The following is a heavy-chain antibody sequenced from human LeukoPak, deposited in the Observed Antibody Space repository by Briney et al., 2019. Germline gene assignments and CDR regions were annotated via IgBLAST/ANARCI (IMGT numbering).Heavy chain of an antibody. CDR3: ARDISYCGGDCAPYYFDY. V-gene: IGHV3-11*05. CDR1: GGSFSAYY. CDR2: ISGTSTYT. J-gene: IGHJ4*02. Sequence: LSLTCAVYGGSFSAYYWSWIRQAPGKGLEWVSYISGTSTYTNYADSVKGRFTISRDNAKNSLYLQMNSLRAEDTAVYYCARDISYCGGDCAPYYFDYWGQGTLVTVSS. D-gene: IGHD2-21*02.